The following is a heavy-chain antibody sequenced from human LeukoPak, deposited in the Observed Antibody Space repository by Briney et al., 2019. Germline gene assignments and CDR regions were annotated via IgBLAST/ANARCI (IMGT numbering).Heavy chain of an antibody. CDR1: GYTFTGYS. D-gene: IGHD1-26*01. Sequence: ASVKVSCKASGYTFTGYSMRWVRQAPGQGLEWMGWINPNSGGTNYAQKFQGRVTMTRDTSISTAYLELSRLRSDDTAVYYCSRDLGPHDYWGQGILVTVSS. CDR2: INPNSGGT. V-gene: IGHV1-2*02. CDR3: SRDLGPHDY. J-gene: IGHJ4*02.